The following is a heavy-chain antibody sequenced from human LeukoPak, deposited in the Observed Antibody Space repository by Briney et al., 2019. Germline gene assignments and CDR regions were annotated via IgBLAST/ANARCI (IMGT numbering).Heavy chain of an antibody. CDR3: ARTTVAPGSYDAFDI. D-gene: IGHD4-23*01. J-gene: IGHJ3*02. CDR1: GFTVSSNY. V-gene: IGHV3-53*01. CDR2: IHKDGST. Sequence: GGSLRLSCAASGFTVSSNYMSWVRQAPGKGLEWVSIIHKDGSTYYADSVKGQFIISRDNSKNTLYLQINSLTVEDTAVYYCARTTVAPGSYDAFDIWGQGAMVTVSS.